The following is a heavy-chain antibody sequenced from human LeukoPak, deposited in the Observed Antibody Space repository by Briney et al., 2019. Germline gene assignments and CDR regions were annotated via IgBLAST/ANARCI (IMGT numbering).Heavy chain of an antibody. V-gene: IGHV3-74*01. J-gene: IGHJ4*02. CDR2: INSDGSSI. CDR1: GFTFSSHW. CDR3: ARGDENYYGSGTYSPYDY. D-gene: IGHD3-10*01. Sequence: PGGSLRLSCVASGFTFSSHWIHWVRQAPGKGLVWISRINSDGSSISYADSEKGRFTVSRDNAENTLYLQMNSLRGEDTAVYYCARGDENYYGSGTYSPYDYWGQGTLVTVSS.